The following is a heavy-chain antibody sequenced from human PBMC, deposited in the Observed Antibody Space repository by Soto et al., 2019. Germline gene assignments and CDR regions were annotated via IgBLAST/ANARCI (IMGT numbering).Heavy chain of an antibody. CDR2: IYNSGST. V-gene: IGHV4-31*03. D-gene: IGHD1-1*01. CDR1: GGSINSDGYY. J-gene: IGHJ3*02. CDR3: ARDEIWNDSAFDI. Sequence: SETLSLTCIVSGGSINSDGYYWSWIRQLPGEGLEWIGYIYNSGSTSYNPSLRSRVTISLDTSKNQFSLRLTSVTAADTAVYYCARDEIWNDSAFDIWGRGTLVNV.